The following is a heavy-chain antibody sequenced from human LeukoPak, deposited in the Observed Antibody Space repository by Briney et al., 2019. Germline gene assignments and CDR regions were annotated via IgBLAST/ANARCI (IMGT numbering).Heavy chain of an antibody. J-gene: IGHJ5*02. Sequence: GESLKISCKGSGNSFTSYWINWGRQMPGKGLEWMGRIDPSDSYTNYSPSFQGHVTISADKSIRTAYLQWSSLKASDTAMYYCARSPLVPRWFDPWGQGTLVSVSS. CDR3: ARSPLVPRWFDP. CDR2: IDPSDSYT. CDR1: GNSFTSYW. V-gene: IGHV5-10-1*01. D-gene: IGHD6-13*01.